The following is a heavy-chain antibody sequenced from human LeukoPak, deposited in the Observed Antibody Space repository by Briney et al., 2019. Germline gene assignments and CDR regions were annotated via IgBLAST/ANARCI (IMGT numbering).Heavy chain of an antibody. V-gene: IGHV3-30-3*01. CDR3: ARRYDSSYTYCYGMDV. CDR2: ISYDGSNK. CDR1: GFTFSSYA. D-gene: IGHD3-22*01. Sequence: GGSLRLSCAASGFTFSSYAMHWVRQAPGKGLEWVAVISYDGSNKYYADSVKGRFTISRDNSKNTLYLQMNSLRAEDTAVYYCARRYDSSYTYCYGMDVWGQGTTVTVSS. J-gene: IGHJ6*02.